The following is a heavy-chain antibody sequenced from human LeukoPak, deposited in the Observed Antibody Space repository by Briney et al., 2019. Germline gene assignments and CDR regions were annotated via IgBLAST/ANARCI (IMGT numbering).Heavy chain of an antibody. Sequence: SETLSLTCTVSGGSISTHYWTWIRQPPGKGLEWIGYISYIGSTNYNPSLKSRVTISVDTSKNQFSLKLSSVTAADTAVYYCARAVLRYFDWPSAFDYWGQGTLVTVSS. D-gene: IGHD3-9*01. J-gene: IGHJ4*02. CDR2: ISYIGST. CDR1: GGSISTHY. V-gene: IGHV4-59*11. CDR3: ARAVLRYFDWPSAFDY.